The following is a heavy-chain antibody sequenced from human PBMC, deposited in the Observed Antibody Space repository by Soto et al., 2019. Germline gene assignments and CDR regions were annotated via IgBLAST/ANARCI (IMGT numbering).Heavy chain of an antibody. CDR3: ARDDQDYYDSSGYLYGMDV. D-gene: IGHD3-22*01. CDR1: GYTFTSYG. Sequence: QVQLVQSGAEVKKPGASVKVSCKASGYTFTSYGISWVRQAPGQGLEGMGWISAYNGNTNYAQKLQGRVTMTTDTDKRTAYMELRSLRSYDTAVYYCARDDQDYYDSSGYLYGMDVWGQGTTVTVSS. CDR2: ISAYNGNT. V-gene: IGHV1-18*01. J-gene: IGHJ6*02.